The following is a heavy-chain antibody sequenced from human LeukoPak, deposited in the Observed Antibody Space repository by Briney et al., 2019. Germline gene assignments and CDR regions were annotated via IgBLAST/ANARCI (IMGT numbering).Heavy chain of an antibody. CDR1: GFTFSSYS. J-gene: IGHJ1*01. V-gene: IGHV3-21*01. CDR2: ISSSSSYI. D-gene: IGHD3-9*01. CDR3: ARVDILTGYYLAEYFQH. Sequence: GGSLRLSCAASGFTFSSYSMNWVRQAPGKGLEWVSSISSSSSYIYYADSVKGRFTISRDNAKNSLYLQMNSLRAEDTAVYYCARVDILTGYYLAEYFQHWGQGTLVTVSS.